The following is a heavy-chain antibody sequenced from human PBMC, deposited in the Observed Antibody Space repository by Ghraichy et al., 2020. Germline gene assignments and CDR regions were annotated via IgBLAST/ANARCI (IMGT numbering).Heavy chain of an antibody. D-gene: IGHD2-15*01. CDR2: VYIDGNT. V-gene: IGHV4-4*07. CDR1: GGSISSSY. J-gene: IGHJ4*02. CDR3: ARDCSGGTCYLGTVDF. Sequence: SETLSLTCTVSGGSISSSYWRIRQLAGKGLEWIGRVYIDGNTNYNPSLKSRVSMSVDTSKNQFSLKMTSVTAADTAVYYCARDCSGGTCYLGTVDFWGRGTLVTVSS.